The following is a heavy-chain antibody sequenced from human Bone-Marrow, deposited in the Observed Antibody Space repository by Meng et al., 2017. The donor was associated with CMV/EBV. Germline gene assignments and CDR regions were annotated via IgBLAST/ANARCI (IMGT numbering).Heavy chain of an antibody. D-gene: IGHD6-6*01. J-gene: IGHJ3*02. Sequence: GSLRLSCTVSGGSISSYYWSWIRQPPGKGLEWIGYIYYSGSTNYNPSLKSRVTISVDTSKNQFSLKLSSVTAADTAVYYCARDEYSTYAFDIWGQGTMVTVS. CDR2: IYYSGST. V-gene: IGHV4-59*01. CDR3: ARDEYSTYAFDI. CDR1: GGSISSYY.